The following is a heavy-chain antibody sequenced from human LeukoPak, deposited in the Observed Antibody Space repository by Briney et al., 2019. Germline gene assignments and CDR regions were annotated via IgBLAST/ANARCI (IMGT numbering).Heavy chain of an antibody. D-gene: IGHD1-26*01. Sequence: SETLSLTCTVSGGSISSYYWSWIRQPPGKGLEWIGYIYYSGSTNYNPSLKSRVTISVDTSKNQFSLKLSSVTAADTAVYYCARQYSGSYNSFDYWGQGTLVTVSS. CDR1: GGSISSYY. CDR2: IYYSGST. CDR3: ARQYSGSYNSFDY. V-gene: IGHV4-59*01. J-gene: IGHJ4*02.